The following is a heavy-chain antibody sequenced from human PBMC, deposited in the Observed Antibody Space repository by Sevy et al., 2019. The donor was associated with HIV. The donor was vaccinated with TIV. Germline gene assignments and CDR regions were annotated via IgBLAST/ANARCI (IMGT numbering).Heavy chain of an antibody. CDR2: ISGSGGST. D-gene: IGHD3-3*01. CDR3: AKVSGRRFNWFNP. V-gene: IGHV3-23*01. Sequence: EGSLRLSCAASGFTFSSYAMSWVHQAPGKGLEWVSAISGSGGSTYYADSVKGRFTISRDNSKNTLYLQMNSLMAEDTAVYYCAKVSGRRFNWFNPWGQGTLVTVSS. CDR1: GFTFSSYA. J-gene: IGHJ5*02.